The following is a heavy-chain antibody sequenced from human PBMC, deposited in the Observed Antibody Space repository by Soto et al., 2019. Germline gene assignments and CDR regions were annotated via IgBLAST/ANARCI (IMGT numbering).Heavy chain of an antibody. D-gene: IGHD5-18*01. Sequence: GGSLRRSCAASGLTFTSYSMNCVRQAPGKGLEWVSFISSSSSTIYYADSVKGRFTISRDNAKNSLYLQMNSLRDEDTAVYYCARDRGYTYGFDFWGQGALVTVSS. V-gene: IGHV3-48*02. CDR1: GLTFTSYS. J-gene: IGHJ4*02. CDR2: ISSSSSTI. CDR3: ARDRGYTYGFDF.